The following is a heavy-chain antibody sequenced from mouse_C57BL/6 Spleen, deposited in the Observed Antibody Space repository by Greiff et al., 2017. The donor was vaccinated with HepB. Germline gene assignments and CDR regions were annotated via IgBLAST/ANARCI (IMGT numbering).Heavy chain of an antibody. D-gene: IGHD4-1*01. CDR3: ARHRDWDGWYFDV. Sequence: VKLKESGPGLVAPSQSLSITCTVSGFSLTSYGVHWVRQPPGKGLEWLVVIWSDGSTTYNSALKSRLSISKDNSKSQVFLKMNSLQTDDTAMYYCARHRDWDGWYFDVWGTGTTVTVSS. J-gene: IGHJ1*03. CDR1: GFSLTSYG. CDR2: IWSDGST. V-gene: IGHV2-6-1*01.